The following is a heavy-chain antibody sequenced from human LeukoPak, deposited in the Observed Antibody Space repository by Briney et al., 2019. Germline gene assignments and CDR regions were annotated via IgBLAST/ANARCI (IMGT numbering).Heavy chain of an antibody. J-gene: IGHJ4*02. Sequence: ASVKVSCKASGYTFTSYGISWVRQAPGQGVEWVGWIRAYNGNTNYAQKLQGRVTMTTDTTTRTAYMEVRRLRDEDTAVYYSATDGGRYCGGVSCSLVRDCWSERTLLSLHS. V-gene: IGHV1-18*01. CDR1: GYTFTSYG. D-gene: IGHD2-15*01. CDR2: IRAYNGNT. CDR3: ATDGGRYCGGVSCSLVRDC.